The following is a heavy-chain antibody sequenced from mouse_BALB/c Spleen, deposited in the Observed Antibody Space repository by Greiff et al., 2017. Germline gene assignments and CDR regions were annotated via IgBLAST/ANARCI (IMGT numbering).Heavy chain of an antibody. V-gene: IGHV1-67*01. D-gene: IGHD2-3*01. J-gene: IGHJ3*01. CDR1: GYTFTDYA. CDR3: AREGDGYYPFAY. Sequence: VQLQQSGPELVRPGVSVKISCKGSGYTFTDYAMHWVKQSHAKSLEWIGVISTYYGNTNYNQQFKGKATMTVDKSSSTAYMELARLTSEDSAIYYCAREGDGYYPFAYWGQGTLVTVSA. CDR2: ISTYYGNT.